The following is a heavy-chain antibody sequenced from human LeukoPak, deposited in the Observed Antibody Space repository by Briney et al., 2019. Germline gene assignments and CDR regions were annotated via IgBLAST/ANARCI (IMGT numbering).Heavy chain of an antibody. V-gene: IGHV4-59*01. J-gene: IGHJ6*03. CDR1: GGSISSYY. CDR3: ARAVADLYYYYYMDV. CDR2: IYYSGST. Sequence: PSETLSLTCTVSGGSISSYYWSWIRQPPGKGLEWIGYIYYSGSTNYNPSLKSRVTISVDTSKNQFSLKLSSVTAADTAVYYCARAVADLYYYYYMDVWGKGTTVTVSS. D-gene: IGHD6-19*01.